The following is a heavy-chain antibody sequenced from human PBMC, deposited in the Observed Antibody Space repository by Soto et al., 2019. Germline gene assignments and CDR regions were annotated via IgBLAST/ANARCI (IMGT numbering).Heavy chain of an antibody. J-gene: IGHJ4*02. D-gene: IGHD5-18*01. Sequence: NPSETLSLTCAVYGGSFSGYYWSWLRQPPGKGLEWIGEIHPSGDTNYKPSLMSRVSISGDMSKNQFSLNLRSVTAADTAIYYCARGQDRAKVGYWGQGTLVTVSS. CDR2: IHPSGDT. V-gene: IGHV4-34*01. CDR1: GGSFSGYY. CDR3: ARGQDRAKVGY.